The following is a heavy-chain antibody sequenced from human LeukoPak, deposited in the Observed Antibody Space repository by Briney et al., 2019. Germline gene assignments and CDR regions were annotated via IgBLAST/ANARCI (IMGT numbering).Heavy chain of an antibody. V-gene: IGHV1-18*01. CDR2: ISAYNGNT. CDR3: ARDQYSSGWYENYYGMDV. D-gene: IGHD6-19*01. Sequence: ASVTVSCKASCYTFTSYGISWVRQAPGQGLEWMGWISAYNGNTNYAQKLQGRVTMTTDTSTSTAYMELRSLRSDDTAVYYCARDQYSSGWYENYYGMDVWGQGTTVTVSS. CDR1: CYTFTSYG. J-gene: IGHJ6*02.